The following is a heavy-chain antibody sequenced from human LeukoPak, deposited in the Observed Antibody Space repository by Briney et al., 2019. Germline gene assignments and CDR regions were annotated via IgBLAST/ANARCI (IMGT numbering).Heavy chain of an antibody. V-gene: IGHV3-48*03. Sequence: GGSLRLSCAASGFTFSSYEMNWVRQAPGKGLEWVSYISSSGSTIYYADSVKGRFTISRDNSKNTLYLQMNSLRAEDTAVYYCAKEKIGGGNWFDPWGQGTLVTVSS. CDR3: AKEKIGGGNWFDP. CDR2: ISSSGSTI. D-gene: IGHD4-23*01. CDR1: GFTFSSYE. J-gene: IGHJ5*02.